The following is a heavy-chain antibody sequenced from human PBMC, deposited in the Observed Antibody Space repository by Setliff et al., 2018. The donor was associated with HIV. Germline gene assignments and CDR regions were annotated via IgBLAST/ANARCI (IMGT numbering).Heavy chain of an antibody. J-gene: IGHJ3*02. Sequence: SVKVSCKASGYTFTSYYMHWVRQAPGQGLEWMGIINPSGGSTSYAQKFQGRVTMTRDTSTSTVYMELSSLRSEDTAVYYCARESLGVRGVRNAFDIWGQGTMVTVSS. D-gene: IGHD3-10*01. CDR3: ARESLGVRGVRNAFDI. CDR2: INPSGGST. V-gene: IGHV1-46*03. CDR1: GYTFTSYY.